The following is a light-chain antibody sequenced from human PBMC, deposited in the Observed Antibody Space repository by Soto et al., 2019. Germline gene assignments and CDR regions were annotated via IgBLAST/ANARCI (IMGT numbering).Light chain of an antibody. CDR2: QVT. CDR1: SSDVGGYDF. CDR3: CSFTSTTARV. Sequence: QSALTQPASVSGSPGQSITISCTGTSSDVGGYDFVSWYQHHPGKAPRLIIYQVTNRPSGVSDRFSGSKSGNTASPTISGLQAEDEADYYCCSFTSTTARVFGGGTKVTVL. V-gene: IGLV2-14*01. J-gene: IGLJ3*02.